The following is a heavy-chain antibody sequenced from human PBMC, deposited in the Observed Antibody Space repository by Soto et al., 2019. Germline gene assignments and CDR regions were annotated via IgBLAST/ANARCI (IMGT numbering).Heavy chain of an antibody. CDR2: RKYRGIS. J-gene: IGHJ4*02. Sequence: TSETLSLTCNVSGDSISSYYWNWIRQSPGKGLEWLGYRKYRGISSYNPSLKSRVTISVDTSKNQFSLELTSLTAADTAVYYCARGYLPGGNTFYFDYWGQGALVTVSS. CDR3: ARGYLPGGNTFYFDY. D-gene: IGHD2-15*01. CDR1: GDSISSYY. V-gene: IGHV4-59*12.